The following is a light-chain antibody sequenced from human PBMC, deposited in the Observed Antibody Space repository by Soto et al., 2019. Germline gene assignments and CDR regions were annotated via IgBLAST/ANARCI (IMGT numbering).Light chain of an antibody. J-gene: IGLJ1*01. V-gene: IGLV2-14*01. CDR1: SSDIGAYNY. Sequence: QSVLAQPASVSGSPGQSITISCIGTSSDIGAYNYVSWYQQHPGKVPKLMIYEVTNRPSGLSNRFSGSKSGNTASLTISGLQAEDEAEYFCSSYSSTSTLYVFGTGTKVNVL. CDR2: EVT. CDR3: SSYSSTSTLYV.